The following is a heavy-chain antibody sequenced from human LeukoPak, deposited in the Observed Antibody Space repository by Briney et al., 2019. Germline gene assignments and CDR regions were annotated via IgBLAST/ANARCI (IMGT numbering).Heavy chain of an antibody. D-gene: IGHD6-6*01. CDR3: VKDFYQQLVQGYYFDY. Sequence: ASVKVSCKASGGTFSSYAISWVRQAPGQGLEWMGGIIPIFGTANYAQKFQGRVTITADESTSTAYMELSSLRSDDTAVYYCVKDFYQQLVQGYYFDYWGQGTLVAVSS. V-gene: IGHV1-69*13. CDR1: GGTFSSYA. J-gene: IGHJ4*02. CDR2: IIPIFGTA.